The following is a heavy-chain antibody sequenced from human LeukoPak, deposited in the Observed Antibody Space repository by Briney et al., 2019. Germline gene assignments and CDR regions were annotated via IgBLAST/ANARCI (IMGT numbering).Heavy chain of an antibody. J-gene: IGHJ5*02. CDR2: IYYSGST. Sequence: SETLSLTCTVSGGSISGTSYYWGWIRQPPGKGLEWIGSIYYSGSTYYNPSLKSRVTISVDTSKNQFSLKLSSVTAADTAVYYCARVQSRLSWFDPWGQGALVTVSS. CDR1: GGSISGTSYY. CDR3: ARVQSRLSWFDP. V-gene: IGHV4-39*07.